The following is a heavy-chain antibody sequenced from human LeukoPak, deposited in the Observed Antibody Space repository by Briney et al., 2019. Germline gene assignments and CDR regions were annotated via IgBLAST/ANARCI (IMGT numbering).Heavy chain of an antibody. Sequence: GGSLRLSCAASGFMFSTNDMSWVRQAPGKGLEWVSAISGSGDGTTYDDSVKGRFTISRDNSKNTLYLQMNSLRAEDTAVYYCAKAVDQWSFDLWGRGALVTVSS. CDR1: GFMFSTND. J-gene: IGHJ2*01. CDR2: ISGSGDGT. V-gene: IGHV3-23*01. CDR3: AKAVDQWSFDL.